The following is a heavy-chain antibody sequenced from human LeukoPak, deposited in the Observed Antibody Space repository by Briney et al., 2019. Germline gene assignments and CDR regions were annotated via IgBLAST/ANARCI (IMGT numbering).Heavy chain of an antibody. D-gene: IGHD2-2*01. V-gene: IGHV1-69*05. CDR1: GGTFSSYA. CDR2: IIPIFGTA. J-gene: IGHJ4*02. CDR3: ARFPQGVGSSTSFHFDY. Sequence: ASVKVSCKASGGTFSSYAISWVRQAPGQGLEWMGGIIPIFGTANYAQKFQGRVTITTDESTSTAYMELSSLRSEDTAVYYCARFPQGVGSSTSFHFDYWGQGTLVTVSS.